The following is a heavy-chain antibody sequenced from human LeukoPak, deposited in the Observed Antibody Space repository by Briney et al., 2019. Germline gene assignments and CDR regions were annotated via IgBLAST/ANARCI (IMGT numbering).Heavy chain of an antibody. Sequence: GGSLRLSCAASGFTFSTYAMSWVRQAPGKGLEWVSLIYSDASGGATYYADSVEGRFSISSDNSKNALYLQMDGLRVEDTAVYYCARDSSDGYYYVGTDLWGQGTLVTVSS. V-gene: IGHV3-23*03. CDR1: GFTFSTYA. D-gene: IGHD2-21*01. CDR2: IYSDASGGAT. J-gene: IGHJ4*02. CDR3: ARDSSDGYYYVGTDL.